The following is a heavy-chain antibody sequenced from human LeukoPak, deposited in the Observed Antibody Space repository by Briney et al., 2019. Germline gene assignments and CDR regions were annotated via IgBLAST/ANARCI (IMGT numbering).Heavy chain of an antibody. V-gene: IGHV1-2*02. J-gene: IGHJ4*02. CDR1: GYTFTDYY. D-gene: IGHD1-14*01. CDR2: INPNSGGT. Sequence: ASVKVSCKASGYTFTDYYMHWVRQAPGQGLEWMGWINPNSGGTNFAQKFQGRVAMTRDTSISTAYMELGSLRSDDTAVYYCASRAGGNEPVASFDYWGQGTLVTVSS. CDR3: ASRAGGNEPVASFDY.